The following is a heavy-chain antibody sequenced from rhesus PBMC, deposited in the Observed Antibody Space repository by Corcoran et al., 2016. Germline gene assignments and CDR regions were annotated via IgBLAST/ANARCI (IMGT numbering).Heavy chain of an antibody. V-gene: IGHV3-134*01. CDR3: TRVSYSGSFSY. J-gene: IGHJ4*01. CDR2: ISWNSGTI. Sequence: EVQLGESGGALAQPGGPLRPSCEASGSPVDGDGIGWVRQAPGKGVEWVSRISWNSGTIYYADSVKGRFTISRDNDKNSLFLQMDRLRAEDTAVYYCTRVSYSGSFSYWGQGVLVTVSS. D-gene: IGHD6-25*01. CDR1: GSPVDGDG.